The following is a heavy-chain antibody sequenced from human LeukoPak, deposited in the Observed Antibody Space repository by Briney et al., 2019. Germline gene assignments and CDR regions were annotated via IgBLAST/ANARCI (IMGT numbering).Heavy chain of an antibody. D-gene: IGHD2-2*01. J-gene: IGHJ5*02. V-gene: IGHV1-2*02. CDR3: ARVERRDIVVVPAAIVWFDP. CDR1: GYTFTGYY. Sequence: ASVKVSCKASGYTFTGYYMHWVRQAPGQGLEWMGWINPNSGGTNYAQKFQGRVTMTRDTSICTAYMELSRLRSDDTAVYYCARVERRDIVVVPAAIVWFDPWGQGTLVTVSS. CDR2: INPNSGGT.